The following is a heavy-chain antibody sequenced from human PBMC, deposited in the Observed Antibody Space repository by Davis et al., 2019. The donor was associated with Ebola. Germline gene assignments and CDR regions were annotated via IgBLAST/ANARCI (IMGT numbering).Heavy chain of an antibody. V-gene: IGHV3-30-3*01. Sequence: GGSLRLSCAASGFTFSSYAMHWVRQAPGKGLEWVAVISYDGSNKYYADSMKGRFTISRDNSKNTLYLQMNSLGAEDTAVYYCARDLEFAGVGGLFYYYYGMDVWGQGTTVTVSS. CDR3: ARDLEFAGVGGLFYYYYGMDV. CDR1: GFTFSSYA. CDR2: ISYDGSNK. D-gene: IGHD3-10*01. J-gene: IGHJ6*02.